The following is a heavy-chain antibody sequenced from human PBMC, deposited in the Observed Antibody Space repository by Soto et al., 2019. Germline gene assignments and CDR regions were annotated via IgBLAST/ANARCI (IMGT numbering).Heavy chain of an antibody. V-gene: IGHV3-33*01. Sequence: QVQLVESGGGVVQPGRSLRLSCAASGFNFNNYGMHWVRQAPGKGLEWVAVIWNDGNGHYYANSVKGRFTISRDNSKNTLYLQMSSLRAEDTAVYYCARRQISPPTRGAASARGGMDVWGQGTTVTVSS. CDR2: IWNDGNGH. J-gene: IGHJ6*02. CDR1: GFNFNNYG. D-gene: IGHD6-13*01. CDR3: ARRQISPPTRGAASARGGMDV.